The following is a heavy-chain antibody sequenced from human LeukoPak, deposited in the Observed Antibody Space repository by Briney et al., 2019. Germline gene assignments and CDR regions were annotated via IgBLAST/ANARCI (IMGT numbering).Heavy chain of an antibody. CDR1: GFTFSSYW. D-gene: IGHD3-3*01. CDR3: ARLAGVTILGVAPFDY. Sequence: GGSLRLSCAASGFTFSSYWMSWVRQAPGKGLEWVANIKQDGSEKYYVDSVKGRFTISRDNAKNSLYLQINSLRAEDTAVYYCARLAGVTILGVAPFDYWGQGTLVTVSS. V-gene: IGHV3-7*01. CDR2: IKQDGSEK. J-gene: IGHJ4*02.